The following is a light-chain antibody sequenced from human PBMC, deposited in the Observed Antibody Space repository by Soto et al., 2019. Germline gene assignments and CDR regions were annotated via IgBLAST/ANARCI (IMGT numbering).Light chain of an antibody. V-gene: IGLV2-14*01. CDR2: EVS. CDR3: TSYTSSSSVV. CDR1: GSDIGGYNY. Sequence: QSALTQPASVSGSPGQSFTISCTGTGSDIGGYNYVSWYQQHPGKAPKVMIYEVSNRPSGVSNRFSASKSGNTASLTISGLQAEDEADYYCTSYTSSSSVVFGGGTKVTVL. J-gene: IGLJ2*01.